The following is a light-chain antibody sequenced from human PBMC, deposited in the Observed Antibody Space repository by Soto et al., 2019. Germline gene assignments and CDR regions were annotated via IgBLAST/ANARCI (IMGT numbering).Light chain of an antibody. CDR1: QSISTY. CDR3: QQGSTPPLT. Sequence: DIQMTQSPSSLSASVGDRVTITCRASQSISTYLNWYQQKSGKAPKLLIYAASTLRSGVPSRFSGSGFGTDFTLTITSLQPEDSATYFCQQGSTPPLTFGQGTRLEIK. V-gene: IGKV1-39*01. J-gene: IGKJ5*01. CDR2: AAS.